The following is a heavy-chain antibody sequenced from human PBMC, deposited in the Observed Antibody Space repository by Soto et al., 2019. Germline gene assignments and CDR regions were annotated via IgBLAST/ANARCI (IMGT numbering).Heavy chain of an antibody. Sequence: QLQLQESGPGLVKPSETLSLTCTVSGGSISSSSYYWGWIRQPPGKGLEWIGSIYYSGSTYYNPSLKSRVTISVDPSKNQFSLKLSSVTAADTAVYYCAKTYSDILTGQRYFDYWGQGTLVTVSS. CDR3: AKTYSDILTGQRYFDY. J-gene: IGHJ4*02. CDR1: GGSISSSSYY. V-gene: IGHV4-39*01. D-gene: IGHD3-9*01. CDR2: IYYSGST.